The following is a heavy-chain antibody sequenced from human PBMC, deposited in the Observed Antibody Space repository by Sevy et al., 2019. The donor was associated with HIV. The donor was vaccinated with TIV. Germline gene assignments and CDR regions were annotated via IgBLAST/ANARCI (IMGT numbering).Heavy chain of an antibody. CDR2: INTNTGNP. Sequence: ASVKVCCKASGYTFTSYVMYWVRQAPGQGLEWMGWINTNTGNPTYAQGFTGRFVFSLDTSVSTAYLQISSLKAEDTAVYYSARGECSSSGCYYYYGMDVWGQGATVTVSS. J-gene: IGHJ6*02. V-gene: IGHV7-4-1*02. CDR3: ARGECSSSGCYYYYGMDV. CDR1: GYTFTSYV. D-gene: IGHD2-2*01.